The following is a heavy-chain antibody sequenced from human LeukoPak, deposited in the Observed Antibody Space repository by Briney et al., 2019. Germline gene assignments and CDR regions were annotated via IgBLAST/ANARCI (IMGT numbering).Heavy chain of an antibody. CDR1: GFTVSSNY. CDR3: ARGCSDKKCYIHY. V-gene: IGHV3-53*01. D-gene: IGHD2-15*01. Sequence: GSLRLPCAASGFTVSSNYMNWVRQAPGRGLEWVSVVYSGGSTYYADSVKGRFTISRDNSKNTLYLQMNSLRVEDTAVYYCARGCSDKKCYIHYWGQGTLVTVSS. CDR2: VYSGGST. J-gene: IGHJ4*02.